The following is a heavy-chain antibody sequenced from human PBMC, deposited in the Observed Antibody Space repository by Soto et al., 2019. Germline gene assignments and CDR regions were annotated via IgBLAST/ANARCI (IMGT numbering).Heavy chain of an antibody. CDR1: GFTFSSYA. V-gene: IGHV3-23*01. Sequence: EVQLLESGGGLVQPGGSLRLSCAASGFTFSSYAMSWVRQAPGKGLEWVSAISGSGGSTYYPDSVRGRFTISRDTSKNTLYLQMNSLRAEDTAVYYCAKALRFLEWFPFDYWGQGTLVTVSS. CDR3: AKALRFLEWFPFDY. J-gene: IGHJ4*02. CDR2: ISGSGGST. D-gene: IGHD3-3*01.